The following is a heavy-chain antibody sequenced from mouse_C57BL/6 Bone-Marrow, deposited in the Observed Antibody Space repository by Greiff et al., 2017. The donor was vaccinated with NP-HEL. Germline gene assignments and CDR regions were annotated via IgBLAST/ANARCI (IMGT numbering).Heavy chain of an antibody. Sequence: VQLQQSGAELARPGASVKMSCKASGYTFTSYTMHWVKQRPGQGLEWIGYINPSSGYTKYTQKFKDKATLTADKSSSTSYMQLSSLTSEDSAVYYCASGGRRVYYYAMDYWGQGTSVTVSS. CDR2: INPSSGYT. J-gene: IGHJ4*01. V-gene: IGHV1-4*01. CDR1: GYTFTSYT. CDR3: ASGGRRVYYYAMDY.